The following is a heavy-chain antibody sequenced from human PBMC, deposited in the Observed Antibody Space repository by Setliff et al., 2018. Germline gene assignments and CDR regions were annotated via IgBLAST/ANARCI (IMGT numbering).Heavy chain of an antibody. CDR2: IRHDESDI. V-gene: IGHV3-30*02. D-gene: IGHD2-2*01. CDR3: AKDRWGYADP. CDR1: GFTFRGFA. J-gene: IGHJ5*02. Sequence: GGSLRLSCAASGFTFRGFAMHWVRQAPGKGLEWVAFIRHDESDIYYTNSVKGRFTVSRDNAMDTLFLQINGLTTDDTAKYFCAKDRWGYADPWGQGTLVTVSS.